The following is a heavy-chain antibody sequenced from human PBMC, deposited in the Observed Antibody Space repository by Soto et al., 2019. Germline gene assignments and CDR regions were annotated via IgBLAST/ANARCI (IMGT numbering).Heavy chain of an antibody. CDR3: ARRGTTVTTQDYYYYYMDV. V-gene: IGHV1-8*01. Sequence: ASVKVSCKASGYTFTSYDINWVRQATGRGLEWMGWMNPNSGNTGYAQKFQGRVTMTRNTSISTAYMELSSLRSEDTAVYYCARRGTTVTTQDYYYYYMDVWGKGTTVTVSS. D-gene: IGHD4-4*01. CDR2: MNPNSGNT. J-gene: IGHJ6*03. CDR1: GYTFTSYD.